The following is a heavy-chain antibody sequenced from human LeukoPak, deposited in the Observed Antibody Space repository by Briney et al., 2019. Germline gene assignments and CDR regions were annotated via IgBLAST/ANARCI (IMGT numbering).Heavy chain of an antibody. CDR3: ATFTEVGATGY. CDR2: IYPGDSDT. CDR1: GYSFTSYW. J-gene: IGHJ4*02. Sequence: HGASLKISCKGSGYSFTSYWIGWLRQMPGKGLEGMGIIYPGDSDTRYSPSFQGQVTISADKSISTAYLQWSSLKASDTAMYYCATFTEVGATGYWGQGTLVTVSS. V-gene: IGHV5-51*01. D-gene: IGHD1-26*01.